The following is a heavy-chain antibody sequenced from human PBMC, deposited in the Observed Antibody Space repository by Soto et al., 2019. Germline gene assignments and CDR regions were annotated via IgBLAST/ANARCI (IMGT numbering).Heavy chain of an antibody. CDR1: GNTFTYRY. Sequence: SVKVSCKALGNTFTYRYLHWVRQAPGQALEWMGWVTPFNGDVHYAQKFQERVTITRDRSINTAYMRMSGLRSEDTAMYYCASGGAGSGPFTWELPDHWGQGTLVTVSS. CDR2: VTPFNGDV. D-gene: IGHD1-26*01. J-gene: IGHJ4*02. CDR3: ASGGAGSGPFTWELPDH. V-gene: IGHV1-45*02.